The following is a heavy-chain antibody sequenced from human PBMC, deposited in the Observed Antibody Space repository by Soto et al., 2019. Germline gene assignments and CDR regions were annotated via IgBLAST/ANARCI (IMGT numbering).Heavy chain of an antibody. CDR2: ISSSSGNI. V-gene: IGHV3-11*06. Sequence: QMQLVESGGGLVKPGGSLRLSCAASGFTFSDYYMSWIRQAPGKGLEWVSYISSSSGNIRYADSVKGRFTISRDNAKNSLYLQMNSLRAADTAVYFCATHYSNYGPVDPWGQGTLVTVSS. CDR3: ATHYSNYGPVDP. CDR1: GFTFSDYY. J-gene: IGHJ5*02. D-gene: IGHD4-4*01.